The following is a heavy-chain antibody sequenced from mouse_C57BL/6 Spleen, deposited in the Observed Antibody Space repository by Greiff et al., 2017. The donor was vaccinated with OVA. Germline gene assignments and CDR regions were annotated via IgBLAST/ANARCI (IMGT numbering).Heavy chain of an antibody. Sequence: EVQVVESGAGLVKPGGSLKLSCAASGFTFSSYAMSWVRQTPEKRLEWVAYISSGGDYIYYADTVKGRFTISRDNARNTLYLQMSSLKSEDTAMYYCTRDRQLQRNYYAMDYWGQGTSVTVSS. J-gene: IGHJ4*01. CDR1: GFTFSSYA. CDR2: ISSGGDYI. V-gene: IGHV5-9-1*02. CDR3: TRDRQLQRNYYAMDY. D-gene: IGHD3-2*01.